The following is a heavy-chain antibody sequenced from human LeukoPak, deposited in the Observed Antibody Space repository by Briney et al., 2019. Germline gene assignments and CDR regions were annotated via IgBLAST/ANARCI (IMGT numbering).Heavy chain of an antibody. J-gene: IGHJ4*02. V-gene: IGHV3-74*01. CDR1: GFTFSSRW. CDR3: GRYSYGYGSRLGY. CDR2: INSDGSRT. Sequence: QPGGSLRLSCAASGFTFSSRWMHWVRQAPGKGLVWVSRINSDGSRTNYADSVKGRFTISRDNAENSLYLQMNSLRAEDTAVYYCGRYSYGYGSRLGYWGQGTLVTVS. D-gene: IGHD5-18*01.